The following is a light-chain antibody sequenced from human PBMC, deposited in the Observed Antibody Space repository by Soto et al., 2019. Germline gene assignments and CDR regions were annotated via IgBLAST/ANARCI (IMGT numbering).Light chain of an antibody. CDR1: QSVSSN. Sequence: PGERATLSCMASQSVSSNLAWYQQKPGQAPRLLISGASSRATGIPDRFSGGGSGTDFTLTISRLEPEDFALYYCQQYGGSPISFGQGTRLEIK. V-gene: IGKV3-20*01. CDR2: GAS. CDR3: QQYGGSPIS. J-gene: IGKJ5*01.